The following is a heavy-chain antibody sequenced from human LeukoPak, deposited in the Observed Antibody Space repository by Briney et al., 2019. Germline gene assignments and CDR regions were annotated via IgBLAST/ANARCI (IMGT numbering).Heavy chain of an antibody. Sequence: GGSLRLSCAASGFTFSSYAMSWVRQAPGKGLEWVSYISSSSSTIYYADSVKGRFTISRDNAKNSLYLQMNSLRDEDTAVYYCARDLSCSGGSCYSGVWDYYYYGMDVWGQGTTVTVSS. CDR1: GFTFSSYA. CDR2: ISSSSSTI. CDR3: ARDLSCSGGSCYSGVWDYYYYGMDV. V-gene: IGHV3-48*02. D-gene: IGHD2-15*01. J-gene: IGHJ6*02.